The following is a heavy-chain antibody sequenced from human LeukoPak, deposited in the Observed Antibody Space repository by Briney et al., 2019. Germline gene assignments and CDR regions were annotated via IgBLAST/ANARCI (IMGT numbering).Heavy chain of an antibody. D-gene: IGHD2-15*01. CDR2: IIPIFGTA. Sequence: SVKVSCKASGGTFSSYAINWVRQAPGQGLEWMGGIIPIFGTANYAQKFQGRVTITADESTSTAYMELSSLRSEDTAVYYCARSRGSCYSCGDYWGQGTLVTVSS. CDR3: ARSRGSCYSCGDY. J-gene: IGHJ4*02. CDR1: GGTFSSYA. V-gene: IGHV1-69*13.